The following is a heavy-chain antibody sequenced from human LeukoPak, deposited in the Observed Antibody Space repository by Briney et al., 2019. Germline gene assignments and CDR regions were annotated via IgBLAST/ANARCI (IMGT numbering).Heavy chain of an antibody. Sequence: GGSLRLSCAASGFTFSSYSMNWVRQAPGKGLEWVSSISSSSSYIYYADSVKGRFTISRDNAKNSLYLQMNSLRAEDTAVYYCASEYYDFWSGYYYGMDIWGQGTTVTVSS. V-gene: IGHV3-21*01. D-gene: IGHD3-3*01. CDR3: ASEYYDFWSGYYYGMDI. J-gene: IGHJ6*02. CDR1: GFTFSSYS. CDR2: ISSSSSYI.